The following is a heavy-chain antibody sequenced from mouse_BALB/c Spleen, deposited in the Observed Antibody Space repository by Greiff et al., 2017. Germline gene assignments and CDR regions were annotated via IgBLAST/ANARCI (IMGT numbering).Heavy chain of an antibody. V-gene: IGHV2-2*02. CDR2: IWSGGST. Sequence: VKLVESGPGLVQPSQCLSITCTASGFSLSSYGVHWVRQSPGKGLEWLGVIWSGGSTDYNAAFISRLSISKDNSKSQVFFKMNSLQANDTAIYYCARNGRYLDYWGQGTTLTVSS. CDR1: GFSLSSYG. CDR3: ARNGRYLDY. J-gene: IGHJ2*01. D-gene: IGHD4-1*01.